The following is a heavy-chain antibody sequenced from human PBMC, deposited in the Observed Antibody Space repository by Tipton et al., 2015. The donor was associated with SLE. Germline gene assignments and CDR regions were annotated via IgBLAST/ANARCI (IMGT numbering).Heavy chain of an antibody. CDR2: INPSGST. V-gene: IGHV4-34*01. CDR1: GGSFSGYY. J-gene: IGHJ6*03. CDR3: ARGSGRYSSSWYYFYYYMDV. Sequence: TLSLTCAVYGGSFSGYYWSWIRQPPGKGLEWIGEINPSGSTKYNPSLKSRITISVDTSKNQFSLKVSSMTAADTAVYYYARGSGRYSSSWYYFYYYMDVWGKGTTVTVSS. D-gene: IGHD6-13*01.